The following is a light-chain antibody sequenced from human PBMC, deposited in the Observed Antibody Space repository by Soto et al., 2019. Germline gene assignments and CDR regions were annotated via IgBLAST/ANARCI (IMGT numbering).Light chain of an antibody. CDR2: KTN. CDR3: AAWDGGLSRPL. V-gene: IGLV1-47*01. J-gene: IGLJ3*02. CDR1: SSNIGNNH. Sequence: QPVLTQPPSASGTPGQRVTISCSGSSSNIGNNHVYWYQQLAGTAPKLLMSKTNQRPSGVPNRFTASKYGSSASLAISGLRSEDEAAYYCAAWDGGLSRPLFGGGTKLTVL.